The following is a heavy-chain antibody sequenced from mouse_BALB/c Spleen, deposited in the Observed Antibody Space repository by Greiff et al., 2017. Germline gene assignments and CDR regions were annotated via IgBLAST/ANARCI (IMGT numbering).Heavy chain of an antibody. CDR2: INSNGGST. V-gene: IGHV5-6-3*01. J-gene: IGHJ4*01. CDR3: ARDRQRDYRDDRYYAMDY. D-gene: IGHD2-14*01. Sequence: EVHLVESGGGLVQPGGSLKLSCAASGFTFSSYGISWVRQTPDKRLALVATINSNGGSTYYPDSVKGRFTITRDNAKNTLYLQMSSLKSEDTAMYYCARDRQRDYRDDRYYAMDYWGQGTSVTVSS. CDR1: GFTFSSYG.